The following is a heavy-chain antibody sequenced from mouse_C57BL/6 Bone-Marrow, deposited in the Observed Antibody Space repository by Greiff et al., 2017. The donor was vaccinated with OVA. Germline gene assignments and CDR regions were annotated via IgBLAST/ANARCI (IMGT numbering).Heavy chain of an antibody. CDR1: GYTFTSYW. J-gene: IGHJ4*01. Sequence: QVQLQQSGAELVKPGASVKLSCKASGYTFTSYWMHWVKQRPGQGLEWIGMIHPNSGSTNYNEKFKSKATLTVDKSSSTAYMQLSSLTSEDSAVYYCTHYYGSHYYAMDYWGQGTSVTVSS. CDR2: IHPNSGST. CDR3: THYYGSHYYAMDY. V-gene: IGHV1-64*01. D-gene: IGHD1-1*01.